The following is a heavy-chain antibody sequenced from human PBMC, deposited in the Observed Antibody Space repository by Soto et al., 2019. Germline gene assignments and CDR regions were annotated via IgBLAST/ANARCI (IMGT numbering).Heavy chain of an antibody. V-gene: IGHV3-23*01. CDR3: ARELGYCSGGSCYMDGAFDF. CDR2: ISGSGDST. Sequence: EVQLWESGGGLVQPGGSLRLSCAASGSTFSSYAMSWVRQAPGKGLEWVSVISGSGDSTYYADSVKGRFTISRDNSKNTLYVQMNSLRAEETAVYYCARELGYCSGGSCYMDGAFDFWGQGTMVTVSS. CDR1: GSTFSSYA. J-gene: IGHJ3*01. D-gene: IGHD2-15*01.